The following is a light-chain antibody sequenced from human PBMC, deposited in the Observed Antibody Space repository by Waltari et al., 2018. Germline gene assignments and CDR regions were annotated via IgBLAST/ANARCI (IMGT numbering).Light chain of an antibody. CDR1: NSNIRSNP. Sequence: QTLLTQPPSVSGTPGQTVSISGSGGNSNIRSNPVNWYQRLPGAAPKLLIFSNAQRPSGVPDRFSGSKSGNSASLTISGLRSEDEADYYCASWGDSLNGMVFGGGTKLTVL. CDR3: ASWGDSLNGMV. CDR2: SNA. V-gene: IGLV1-44*01. J-gene: IGLJ2*01.